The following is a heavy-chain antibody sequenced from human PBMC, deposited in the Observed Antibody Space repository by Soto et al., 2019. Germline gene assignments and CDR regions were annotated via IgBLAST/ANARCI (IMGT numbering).Heavy chain of an antibody. CDR2: IFYSGNL. Sequence: PSEALSLTCSGSGTSFTTYYWSWIRQPPGKGLEWIGYIFYSGNLKYNPSLKSRVTMSVDTSKNQVSLKLNPVSAADTAVYYCASEGGGYRFDYWGQGTLVTVSS. D-gene: IGHD3-16*02. CDR3: ASEGGGYRFDY. V-gene: IGHV4-59*01. CDR1: GTSFTTYY. J-gene: IGHJ4*02.